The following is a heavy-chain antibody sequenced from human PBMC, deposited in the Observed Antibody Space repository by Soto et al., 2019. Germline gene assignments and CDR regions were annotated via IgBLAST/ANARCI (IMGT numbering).Heavy chain of an antibody. CDR2: INVGKGHT. V-gene: IGHV1-3*05. Sequence: QVQLVQSGAEEKKPGASVKISCKASGYTFSDYTMHWVRQAPGQKFEWMGWINVGKGHTKYSQNFQGRLTITRDTSASTAYMELSSLSSEVTAVYYCVKDHPSLSIWGQGTLVTVSS. CDR3: VKDHPSLSI. D-gene: IGHD6-6*01. CDR1: GYTFSDYT. J-gene: IGHJ4*02.